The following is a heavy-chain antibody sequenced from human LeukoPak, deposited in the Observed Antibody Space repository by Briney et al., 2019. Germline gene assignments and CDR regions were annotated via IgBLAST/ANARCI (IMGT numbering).Heavy chain of an antibody. CDR2: IIPIFSTA. D-gene: IGHD5-24*01. J-gene: IGHJ4*02. Sequence: SVKVSCKASGGTFSSYAISWVRQAPGQGLEWMGGIIPIFSTANYAQKFQGRVTITADESTSTAYMELSSLRSEDTAVYYCARDQETIGGDGYNYWGQGTLVTVSS. CDR3: ARDQETIGGDGYNY. CDR1: GGTFSSYA. V-gene: IGHV1-69*13.